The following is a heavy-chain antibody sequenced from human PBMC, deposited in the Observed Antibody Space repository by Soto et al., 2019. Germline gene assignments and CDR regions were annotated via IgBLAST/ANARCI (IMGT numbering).Heavy chain of an antibody. J-gene: IGHJ6*02. CDR2: IKQDGSEK. CDR1: GFTFSSYG. CDR3: ARDRYSYYDFWSGSLPYYYYGMDV. V-gene: IGHV3-7*01. D-gene: IGHD3-3*01. Sequence: GGSLRLSCAASGFTFSSYGMNWVRQAPGKGLEWVANIKQDGSEKYYVDSVKGRFTISRDNAKNSLYLQMNSLRAEDTAVYYCARDRYSYYDFWSGSLPYYYYGMDVWGQGTTVTVSS.